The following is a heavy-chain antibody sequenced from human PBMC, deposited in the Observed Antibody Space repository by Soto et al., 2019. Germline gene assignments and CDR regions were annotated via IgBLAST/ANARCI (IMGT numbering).Heavy chain of an antibody. D-gene: IGHD3-22*01. CDR1: GYTFTSYY. CDR3: RADSSGYYYYFDY. V-gene: IGHV1-46*01. Sequence: QVQLVQSGAEVKKPGASVKVSCKASGYTFTSYYMHWVRQAPGQGLEWMGIINPSGGSTSYAQKFQGRVTRTRDTSTSTVYMELSSLRSEDTAVYYCRADSSGYYYYFDYWGQGTLVTVSS. CDR2: INPSGGST. J-gene: IGHJ4*02.